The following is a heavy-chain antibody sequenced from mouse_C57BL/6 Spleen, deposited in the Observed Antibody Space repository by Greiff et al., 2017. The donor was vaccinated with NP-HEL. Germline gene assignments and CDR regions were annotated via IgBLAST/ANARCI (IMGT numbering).Heavy chain of an antibody. J-gene: IGHJ4*01. V-gene: IGHV1-80*01. D-gene: IGHD3-3*01. CDR2: IYPGDGDT. CDR3: ARSRDRVYAMDY. Sequence: VKLVESGAELVKPGASVKISCKASGYAFSSYWMNWVKQRPGKGLEWIGQIYPGDGDTNYNGKFKGKATLTADKSSSTAYMQLSSLTSEDSAVYFCARSRDRVYAMDYWGQGTSVTVSS. CDR1: GYAFSSYW.